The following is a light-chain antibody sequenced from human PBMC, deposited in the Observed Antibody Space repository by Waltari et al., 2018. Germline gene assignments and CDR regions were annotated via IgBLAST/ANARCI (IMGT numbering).Light chain of an antibody. J-gene: IGLJ2*01. CDR1: TSDVVTSNF. V-gene: IGLV2-11*01. Sequence: QSALTQPLSVSGSPGQSVTISCTGTTSDVVTSNFVSWYQQHPGKAPKVIIYGVLRRPSGVPDRFSGSKSVNTASLTVSGLQAEDEADYYCCASAGDDSFVFFGGGTRLTVL. CDR2: GVL. CDR3: CASAGDDSFVF.